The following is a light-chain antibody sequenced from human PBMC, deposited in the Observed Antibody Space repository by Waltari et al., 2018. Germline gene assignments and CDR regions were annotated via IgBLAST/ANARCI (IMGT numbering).Light chain of an antibody. CDR2: EGS. Sequence: QSALTQPASVSGSPGQSITISCTGTSSDVGQYNLVSWYQQHPGQAPKLMIYEGSQRPSGVSDRFSGSKSSNTASLTISGLQAEDEADYYCFSYAGRATGVFGGGTKLTVL. J-gene: IGLJ2*01. CDR1: SSDVGQYNL. CDR3: FSYAGRATGV. V-gene: IGLV2-23*01.